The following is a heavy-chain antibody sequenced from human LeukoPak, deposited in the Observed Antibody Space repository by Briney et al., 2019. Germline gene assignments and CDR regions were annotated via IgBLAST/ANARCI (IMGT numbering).Heavy chain of an antibody. D-gene: IGHD6-13*01. CDR1: GFTFDDYS. CDR3: AEDFGLGSSWYSGFDF. Sequence: GGSLRLSCAASGFTFDDYSMHWVRQAPGKGLEWVSAISWNGGSIGYADSVKGRFTISRDNAKNSLYLQMNSLRAEDTALYYCAEDFGLGSSWYSGFDFWGRGPLVTVSS. V-gene: IGHV3-9*01. CDR2: ISWNGGSI. J-gene: IGHJ2*01.